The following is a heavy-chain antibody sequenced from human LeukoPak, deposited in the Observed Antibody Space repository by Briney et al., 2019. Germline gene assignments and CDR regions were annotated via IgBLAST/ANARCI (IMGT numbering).Heavy chain of an antibody. Sequence: PGGSLRLSCAASGFTFSRYAISWVRQAPGKGLEWVSYISSSSSTIYYADSVKGRFTISRDNAKNSLYLQMNSLRAEDTAVYYCARVLLWFGDPIGMDVWGQGTTVTVSS. CDR1: GFTFSRYA. CDR2: ISSSSSTI. J-gene: IGHJ6*02. CDR3: ARVLLWFGDPIGMDV. V-gene: IGHV3-48*01. D-gene: IGHD3-10*01.